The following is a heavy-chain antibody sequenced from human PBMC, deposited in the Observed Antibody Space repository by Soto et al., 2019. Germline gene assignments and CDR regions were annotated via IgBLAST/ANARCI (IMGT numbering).Heavy chain of an antibody. J-gene: IGHJ4*03. CDR3: ARGDSGSYFDY. CDR2: ISQSGST. Sequence: SLTCAVYNGSFSGYYWNWIRQPPGKGLEWIGEISQSGSTDYNVSLKSRVTISVDRSKNQSSLKLRSVTAADTAVYYCARGDSGSYFDYWGQGNLVTVSS. V-gene: IGHV4-34*01. D-gene: IGHD1-26*01. CDR1: NGSFSGYY.